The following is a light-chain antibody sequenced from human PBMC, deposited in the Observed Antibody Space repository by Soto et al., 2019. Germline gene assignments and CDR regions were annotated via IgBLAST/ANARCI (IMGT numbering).Light chain of an antibody. J-gene: IGKJ5*01. CDR3: QQRSNRLT. Sequence: EIVFTQSPATLSFSPGEKATLSFRASQSVSSYLAWYQRKPGQAPRLLIYDASNRATGIPARFSGSGSGTDFTLTISSLEPEDFAVYYCQQRSNRLTFGQGTRLEIK. CDR2: DAS. CDR1: QSVSSY. V-gene: IGKV3-11*01.